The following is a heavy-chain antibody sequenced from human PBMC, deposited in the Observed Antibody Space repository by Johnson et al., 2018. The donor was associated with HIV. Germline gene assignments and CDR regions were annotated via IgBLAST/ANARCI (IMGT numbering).Heavy chain of an antibody. CDR3: TRGYCTHGVCYTKVDAFDI. J-gene: IGHJ3*02. CDR2: IYSGGST. Sequence: VQLVESGGGLVQPGRSLRLSCAASGFTFDDYAMHWVLQAPGKGLDWVSVIYSGGSTYYADSVKGRLTISRDNATNTLFLQMNSLRPDDTAVYYCTRGYCTHGVCYTKVDAFDIWGQGTMVTVSS. V-gene: IGHV3-9*01. D-gene: IGHD2-8*01. CDR1: GFTFDDYA.